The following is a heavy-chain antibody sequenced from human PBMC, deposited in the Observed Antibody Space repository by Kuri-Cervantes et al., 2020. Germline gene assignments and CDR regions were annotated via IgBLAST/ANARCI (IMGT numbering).Heavy chain of an antibody. Sequence: GESLKISCAASGFTFSSYWMSWVRQAPGKGLEWVANIKQDGSEKYYVDSVKGRFTISRDNAKNSLYLQRNCLRAEDTAVYYCVRSRGGDAFDIWGQGTMVTVSS. CDR2: IKQDGSEK. CDR1: GFTFSSYW. CDR3: VRSRGGDAFDI. J-gene: IGHJ3*02. D-gene: IGHD3-16*01. V-gene: IGHV3-7*01.